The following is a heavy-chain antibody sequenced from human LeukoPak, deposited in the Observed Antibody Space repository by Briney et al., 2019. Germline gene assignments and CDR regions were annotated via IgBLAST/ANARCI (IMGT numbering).Heavy chain of an antibody. CDR3: ATAEYDSSGHKGFDY. V-gene: IGHV1-24*01. Sequence: ASVNVSCKVSGYTLTELSMHWVRPAPGKGLEWMGGFYPEDGETIYAQKFQGRVTMTEDTSTDTAYMELSSLRSEDTAVYYCATAEYDSSGHKGFDYWGQGTLVTVSS. J-gene: IGHJ4*02. CDR1: GYTLTELS. D-gene: IGHD3-22*01. CDR2: FYPEDGET.